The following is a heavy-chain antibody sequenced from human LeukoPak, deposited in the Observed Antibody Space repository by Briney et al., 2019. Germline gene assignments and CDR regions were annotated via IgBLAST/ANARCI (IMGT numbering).Heavy chain of an antibody. J-gene: IGHJ4*02. Sequence: GASVKVSCKASGHTFSSNYIHWVRQAPGQGLEWMGIINPSGYTTYAQKFQGRVTMTRDTSTSTVYMELSSLRSEDMAVYYCARGSYGYIDYWGQGTLVTVSS. CDR1: GHTFSSNY. D-gene: IGHD5-18*01. CDR2: INPSGYT. V-gene: IGHV1-46*01. CDR3: ARGSYGYIDY.